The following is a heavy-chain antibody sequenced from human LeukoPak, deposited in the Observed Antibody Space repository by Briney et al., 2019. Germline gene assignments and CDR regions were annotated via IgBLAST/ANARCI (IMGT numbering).Heavy chain of an antibody. CDR2: IYPGDSDT. Sequence: GESLKISCQGSGYSFATYWIAWVRQMPRKGLEWMGIIYPGDSDTRYSPSFQGQVTISADKSISTAYLQWSSLKASDTAMYYCARQGSSASAVDYWGQGTLVTVSS. CDR3: ARQGSSASAVDY. CDR1: GYSFATYW. J-gene: IGHJ4*02. V-gene: IGHV5-51*01. D-gene: IGHD6-13*01.